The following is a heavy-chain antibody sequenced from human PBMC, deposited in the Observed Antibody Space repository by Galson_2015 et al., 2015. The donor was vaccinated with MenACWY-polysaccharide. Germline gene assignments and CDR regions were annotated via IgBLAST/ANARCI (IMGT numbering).Heavy chain of an antibody. D-gene: IGHD3-22*01. CDR2: IYTGGST. CDR3: ARTYYYDSTPIDY. V-gene: IGHV4-61*02. J-gene: IGHJ4*02. Sequence: TLSLTCTVSGGSISSGSYYWSWIRQPAGKGLEWIGRIYTGGSTTYNPSLKSRVTISVDTSKNQFSLKLSSVTAADTAVYYCARTYYYDSTPIDYWGQGTLVTVSS. CDR1: GGSISSGSYY.